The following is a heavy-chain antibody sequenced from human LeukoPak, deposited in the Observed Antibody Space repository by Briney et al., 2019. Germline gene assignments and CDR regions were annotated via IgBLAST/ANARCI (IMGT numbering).Heavy chain of an antibody. CDR3: ARDRGDREGTRWFDP. Sequence: PSETLSLTCTVSGGSISSGSYYWSWIRQPAGKGLEWIGRIYTSGSTNYNPSLKSRVTISVDTSKNQFSLKLSSVTAADTAVYYCARDRGDREGTRWFDPWGQGTLVTVSS. J-gene: IGHJ5*02. D-gene: IGHD3-10*01. V-gene: IGHV4-61*02. CDR2: IYTSGST. CDR1: GGSISSGSYY.